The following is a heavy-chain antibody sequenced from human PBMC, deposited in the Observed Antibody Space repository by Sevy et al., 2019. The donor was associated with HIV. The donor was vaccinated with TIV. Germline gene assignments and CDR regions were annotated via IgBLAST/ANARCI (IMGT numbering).Heavy chain of an antibody. CDR3: ARDSFTMVRGVITQGYYMDV. CDR1: GFTFSSYS. J-gene: IGHJ6*03. D-gene: IGHD3-10*01. V-gene: IGHV3-21*01. CDR2: ISSSSSYI. Sequence: GGSLRLSCAASGFTFSSYSMNWVRQAPGKGLEWVSSISSSSSYIYYADSVKGRFTISRDNAKNSLYLQMNSLRAEDTTVYYCARDSFTMVRGVITQGYYMDVWGKGTTVTVSS.